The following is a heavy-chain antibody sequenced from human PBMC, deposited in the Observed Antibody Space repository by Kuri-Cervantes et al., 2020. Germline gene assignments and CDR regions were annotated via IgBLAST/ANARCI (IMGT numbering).Heavy chain of an antibody. Sequence: LRLSCTVSGGSISSGDYYWSWIRQPPGKGLEWIGYIYYSGSTYYNPSLKSRVTISVDTSKNQFSLKLSSVTAADTAVYYCARAERDEYGDYGTGPNWFDPWGQGTLVTVSS. V-gene: IGHV4-30-4*01. CDR2: IYYSGST. J-gene: IGHJ5*02. CDR1: GGSISSGDYY. D-gene: IGHD4-17*01. CDR3: ARAERDEYGDYGTGPNWFDP.